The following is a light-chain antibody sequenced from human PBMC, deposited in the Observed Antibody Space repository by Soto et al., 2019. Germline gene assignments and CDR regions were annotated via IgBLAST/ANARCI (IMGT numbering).Light chain of an antibody. CDR3: SSYAGSSNV. CDR2: GNI. V-gene: IGLV1-40*01. CDR1: SSNIGAGYD. J-gene: IGLJ1*01. Sequence: QSVLTQPPSVSGAPGQRVTISCTASSSNIGAGYDVHWYQQRPGTAPKLLIFGNINRPSGVPDRFSGSKSGTSASLAITGLQPEDEGDYYCSSYAGSSNVFGTGTKVTVL.